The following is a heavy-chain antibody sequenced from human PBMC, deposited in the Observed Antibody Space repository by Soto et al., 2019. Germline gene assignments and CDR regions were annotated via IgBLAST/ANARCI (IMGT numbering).Heavy chain of an antibody. CDR3: ARATTVVTLYGY. CDR1: GGSISSGDYY. Sequence: QVQLQESGPGLVKPSQTLSLTCTVSGGSISSGDYYWRWIRQPPAKGLEWIWCIYYSGSTYYHASIKRLVTLSVDTAKNPFYLKLSSVTAADTAVYYCARATTVVTLYGYWGPGTLGNVSS. V-gene: IGHV4-30-4*01. D-gene: IGHD4-17*01. J-gene: IGHJ4*02. CDR2: IYYSGST.